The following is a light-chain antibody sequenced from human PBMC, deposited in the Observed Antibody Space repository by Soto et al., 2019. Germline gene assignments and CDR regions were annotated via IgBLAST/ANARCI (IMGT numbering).Light chain of an antibody. CDR2: GGF. CDR3: QQAKSLPYT. J-gene: IGKJ2*01. Sequence: DIQMTQSPSSVSGAVGDRVSITCRASQDIDRWLAWYQQRPGKAPKLLIYGGFNLQSGVPSRFSGSGSGTDYTLTISNLHPEDFATYYCQQAKSLPYTFGQGTKLEIK. CDR1: QDIDRW. V-gene: IGKV1-12*01.